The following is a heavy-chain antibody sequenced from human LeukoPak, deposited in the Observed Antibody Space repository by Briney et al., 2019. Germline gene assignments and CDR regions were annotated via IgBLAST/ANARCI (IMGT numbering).Heavy chain of an antibody. CDR1: GGSISSYY. CDR2: IYYSGST. D-gene: IGHD1-26*01. V-gene: IGHV4-59*01. J-gene: IGHJ3*02. Sequence: SETLSLTCTVSGGSISSYYWSWIRQPPGKGLEWIGYIYYSGSTNYNPSLKSRVTISVDTSKNQFSLKLSSVTAADTAVYYCATRTTGSLNAFDIWGQGTMVTVSS. CDR3: ATRTTGSLNAFDI.